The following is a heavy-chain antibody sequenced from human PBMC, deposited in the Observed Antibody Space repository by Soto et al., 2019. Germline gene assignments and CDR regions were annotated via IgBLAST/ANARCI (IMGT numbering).Heavy chain of an antibody. J-gene: IGHJ6*02. CDR2: ISSSSSYI. Sequence: GGSLRLACAASGFTFSSYSMNWVRQAPGKGLEWVSSISSSSSYIYYADPVKGRFTISRDNAKNSLYLQMNSLRAEDTAVYYCARDRSQQWLVKRGMDVWGQGTTVTVSS. D-gene: IGHD6-19*01. V-gene: IGHV3-21*01. CDR1: GFTFSSYS. CDR3: ARDRSQQWLVKRGMDV.